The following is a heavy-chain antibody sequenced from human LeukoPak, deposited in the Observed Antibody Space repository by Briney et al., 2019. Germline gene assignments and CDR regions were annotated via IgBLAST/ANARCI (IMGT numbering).Heavy chain of an antibody. Sequence: KASETLSLTCAVSGGSISSGGYSWSWIRQPPGKGLEWIGYIYHSGSTYYNPSLKSRVTISVDRSKNQFSLKLSSVTAADTAVYYCAREVYSYRAIIYYYYGMDVWGQGTTVTVSS. V-gene: IGHV4-30-2*01. CDR2: IYHSGST. J-gene: IGHJ6*02. CDR3: AREVYSYRAIIYYYYGMDV. D-gene: IGHD5-18*01. CDR1: GGSISSGGYS.